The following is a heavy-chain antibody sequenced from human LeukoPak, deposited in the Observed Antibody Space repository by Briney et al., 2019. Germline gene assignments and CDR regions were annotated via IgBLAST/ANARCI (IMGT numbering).Heavy chain of an antibody. CDR1: GFTFSSYA. D-gene: IGHD3-16*02. CDR3: ANPVRLGELSPYDY. CDR2: ISGSGGST. Sequence: GGSLRLSCAASGFTFSSYAMSWVRQAPGKGLEWVSAISGSGGSTYYADSVKGRFTISRDNSKNTVYLQMNSLRAEDTAVYYCANPVRLGELSPYDYWGQGTLVTVFS. J-gene: IGHJ4*02. V-gene: IGHV3-23*01.